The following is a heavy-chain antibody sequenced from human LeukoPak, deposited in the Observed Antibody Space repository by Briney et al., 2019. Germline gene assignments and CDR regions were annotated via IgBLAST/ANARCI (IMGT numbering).Heavy chain of an antibody. CDR2: INQDGSEK. CDR3: VRGRGWLDS. Sequence: GGSLRLSCLGPGFTFSVCWMTWVRQAPGKGLEWVANINQDGSEKEYVESVKGRFIISRDNAKNSLCLQMNSLRGEDTAVYYCVRGRGWLDSWGQGTLVTVSS. CDR1: GFTFSVCW. J-gene: IGHJ5*01. V-gene: IGHV3-7*03. D-gene: IGHD3-10*01.